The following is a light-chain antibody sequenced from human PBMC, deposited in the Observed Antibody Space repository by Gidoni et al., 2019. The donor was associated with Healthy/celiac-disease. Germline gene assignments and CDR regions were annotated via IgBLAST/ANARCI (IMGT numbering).Light chain of an antibody. CDR2: DNN. Sequence: QSVLPQQPSVPAAPGQKVTISCSGSSSNIGNNYVSWYQQLPGTAPKLLIYDNNKRPSGIPDRFSGSKSGTSATLSITGLQTGDEADYYCGTWDSSLSAVVFGGGTKLTVL. CDR1: SSNIGNNY. J-gene: IGLJ2*01. V-gene: IGLV1-51*01. CDR3: GTWDSSLSAVV.